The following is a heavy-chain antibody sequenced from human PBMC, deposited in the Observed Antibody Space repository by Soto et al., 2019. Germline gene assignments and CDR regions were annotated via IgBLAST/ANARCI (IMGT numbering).Heavy chain of an antibody. CDR3: ARGSRPGGYCSGGSCYPDAFDI. CDR1: GYTFTSYG. V-gene: IGHV1-18*01. D-gene: IGHD2-15*01. J-gene: IGHJ3*02. Sequence: QVQLVQSGAEVKKPGASVKVSCKASGYTFTSYGISWVRQAPGQGLEWMGWISAYNGNTNYAQKLQGRVTMTTDTSTSTAYMELRSLRSDDTAVYYCARGSRPGGYCSGGSCYPDAFDIWGQGTMVTVSS. CDR2: ISAYNGNT.